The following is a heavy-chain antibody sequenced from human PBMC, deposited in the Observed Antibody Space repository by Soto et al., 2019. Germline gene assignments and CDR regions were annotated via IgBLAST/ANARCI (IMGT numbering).Heavy chain of an antibody. CDR2: IIPIFGTA. CDR1: GGPFSSYA. Sequence: VSCKASGGPFSSYANSWVRQAPGQGLEWMGGIIPIFGTANYAQKFQGRVTITADESTSTAYMELSSLRSEDTAVYYCARTTEDYDSSCSLRVFEICGQGTMVTV. J-gene: IGHJ3*02. D-gene: IGHD3-22*01. CDR3: ARTTEDYDSSCSLRVFEI. V-gene: IGHV1-69*01.